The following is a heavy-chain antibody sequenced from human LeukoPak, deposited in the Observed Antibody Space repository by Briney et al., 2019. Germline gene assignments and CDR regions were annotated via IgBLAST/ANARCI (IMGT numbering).Heavy chain of an antibody. CDR1: GGSFSGYY. CDR2: IYTSGST. CDR3: ARDPRGYFDWYFDL. J-gene: IGHJ2*01. Sequence: SETLSLTCAVYGGSFSGYYWSWIRQPPGKGLEWIGRIYTSGSTNYNPSLKSRVTMSVDTSKNQFSLKLSSVTAADTAVYYCARDPRGYFDWYFDLWGRGTLVTVSS. D-gene: IGHD1-26*01. V-gene: IGHV4-59*10.